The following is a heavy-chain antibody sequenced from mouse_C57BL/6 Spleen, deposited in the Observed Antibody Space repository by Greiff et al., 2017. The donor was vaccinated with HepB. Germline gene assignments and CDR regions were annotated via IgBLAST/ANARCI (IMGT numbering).Heavy chain of an antibody. CDR2: IYPRSGNT. CDR1: GYTFTSYG. D-gene: IGHD2-4*01. Sequence: QVHVKQSGAELARPGASVKLSCKASGYTFTSYGISWVKQRTGQGLEWIGEIYPRSGNTYYNEKFKGKATLTADKSSSTAYMELRSLTSEDSAVYFCAYDYDGGDYFDYWGQGTTLTVSS. J-gene: IGHJ2*01. V-gene: IGHV1-81*01. CDR3: AYDYDGGDYFDY.